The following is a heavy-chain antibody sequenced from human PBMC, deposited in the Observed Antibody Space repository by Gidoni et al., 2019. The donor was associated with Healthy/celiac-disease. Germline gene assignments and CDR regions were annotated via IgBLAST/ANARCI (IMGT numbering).Heavy chain of an antibody. V-gene: IGHV1-46*01. J-gene: IGHJ4*02. D-gene: IGHD3-10*01. CDR3: ARELNHPYYGSGSYYRALDY. Sequence: QVQLVQSGAEVKKPGASVKVSCKASGYTFTSYYMHWVRQAPGQGLEWMGIINPSGGSTSYAQKFQGRVTMTRDTSTSTVYMELSSLRSEDTAVYYCARELNHPYYGSGSYYRALDYWGQGTLVTVSS. CDR1: GYTFTSYY. CDR2: INPSGGST.